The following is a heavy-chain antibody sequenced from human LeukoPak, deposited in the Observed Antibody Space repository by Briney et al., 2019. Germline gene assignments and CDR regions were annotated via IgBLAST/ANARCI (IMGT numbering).Heavy chain of an antibody. CDR3: ARGRTVRGAIKFYYYMDV. D-gene: IGHD3-10*01. CDR1: GGSISSSSYY. CDR2: IYYSGST. V-gene: IGHV4-39*01. J-gene: IGHJ6*03. Sequence: SETLSLTCTVSGGSISSSSYYWGWTRQPPGKGLEWIGSIYYSGSTYYNPSLKSRVTISVDTSKNQFSLKLSSVTAADTAVYYCARGRTVRGAIKFYYYMDVWGKGTTVTVSS.